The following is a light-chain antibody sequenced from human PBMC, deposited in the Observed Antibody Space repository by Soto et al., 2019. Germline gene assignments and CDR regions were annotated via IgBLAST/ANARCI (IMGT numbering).Light chain of an antibody. CDR3: HQYNNWPPMT. Sequence: EIVMTQSPATLSVSPGERVTLSCRASQSVIGNLAWYQQKPGQAPRLLIYGASTRATGIPARFSGSGSGTDFTLTISRLQSEDFAVYYCHQYNNWPPMTFGPGTKVDI. CDR1: QSVIGN. CDR2: GAS. V-gene: IGKV3-15*01. J-gene: IGKJ3*01.